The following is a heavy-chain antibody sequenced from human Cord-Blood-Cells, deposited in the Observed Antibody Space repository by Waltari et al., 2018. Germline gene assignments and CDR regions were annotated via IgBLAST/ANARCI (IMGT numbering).Heavy chain of an antibody. J-gene: IGHJ4*02. D-gene: IGHD6-6*01. CDR1: GYTFTDYY. Sequence: EVTLVQSGAEVKKPGATVKISCKVSGYTFTDYYTNWVHHAPGKGLERMGLVDPEEGETIYAEKFQGRVTITADTSTDTAYMELSSLRSEDTAVYYCATGGIAARFSVDYWGQGTLVTVSS. V-gene: IGHV1-69-2*01. CDR3: ATGGIAARFSVDY. CDR2: VDPEEGET.